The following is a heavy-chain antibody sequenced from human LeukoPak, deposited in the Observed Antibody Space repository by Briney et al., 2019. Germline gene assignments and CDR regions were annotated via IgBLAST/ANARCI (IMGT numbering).Heavy chain of an antibody. J-gene: IGHJ4*02. Sequence: ASVKVSCMASGGTFSSYTISWVRQAPGQGLEWMGRIIPILGIANYAQKFQGRVTITADKSTSTAYMELSSLRSEDTAVYYCARFAYSGSPIDYWGQGTLVTVSS. D-gene: IGHD1-26*01. CDR1: GGTFSSYT. CDR2: IIPILGIA. V-gene: IGHV1-69*02. CDR3: ARFAYSGSPIDY.